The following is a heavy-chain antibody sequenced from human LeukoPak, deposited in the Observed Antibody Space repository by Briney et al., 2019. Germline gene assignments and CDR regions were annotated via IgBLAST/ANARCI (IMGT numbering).Heavy chain of an antibody. CDR2: MYYTGNT. J-gene: IGHJ4*02. D-gene: IGHD2-8*02. V-gene: IGHV4-39*01. CDR1: GVSISSPDYY. Sequence: SETLSLTCTVSGVSISSPDYYWGWVRQPPGKGLEWIASMYYTGNTYYNPSLKSRVTIFVDTSKNQFSLKLSSVTAADTAVYFCARHPRDLVLAIYAEYFDYWGQGALVTVSS. CDR3: ARHPRDLVLAIYAEYFDY.